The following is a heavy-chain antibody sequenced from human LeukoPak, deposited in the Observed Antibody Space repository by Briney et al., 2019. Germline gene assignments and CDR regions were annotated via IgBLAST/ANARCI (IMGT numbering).Heavy chain of an antibody. CDR3: ASGEVLLWFGEFPAFDI. Sequence: GESLKISCKGSGYSFTSYWIGWVRQMPGKGLEWMGIIYPGDSDTRYSPSFQGQVTISADKSISTAYLQWSSLKASDTAMYYCASGEVLLWFGEFPAFDIWGQGTMVTVSS. CDR2: IYPGDSDT. CDR1: GYSFTSYW. V-gene: IGHV5-51*01. J-gene: IGHJ3*02. D-gene: IGHD3-10*01.